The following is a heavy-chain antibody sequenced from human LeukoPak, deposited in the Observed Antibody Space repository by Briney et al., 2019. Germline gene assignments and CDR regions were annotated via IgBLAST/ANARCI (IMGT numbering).Heavy chain of an antibody. CDR1: GGSISSYY. J-gene: IGHJ4*02. CDR2: IYYSGST. CDR3: ARAVDSSSWSPVGY. D-gene: IGHD6-13*01. V-gene: IGHV4-59*01. Sequence: SETLSLTCTVSGGSISSYYWSWIRHPPGKGLGWIGYIYYSGSTNYNPSLKSRVTISVDTSKNQFSLKLSSVTAADTAVYYCARAVDSSSWSPVGYWGQGTLVTVSS.